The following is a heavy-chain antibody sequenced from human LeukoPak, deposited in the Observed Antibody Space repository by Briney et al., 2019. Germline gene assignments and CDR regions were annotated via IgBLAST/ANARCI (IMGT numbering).Heavy chain of an antibody. Sequence: SETLSLTCTVSGGSISSTSLYWGWIRQPPGNGLEWIGSISYSVGTYYNPSLKSRVTISVDTSKNQFSLRVSSVTAADTAVYYCARLIVGCTDGVCYKGHVYWGQGTLVTVSS. CDR1: GGSISSTSLY. CDR3: ARLIVGCTDGVCYKGHVY. J-gene: IGHJ4*02. CDR2: ISYSVGT. D-gene: IGHD2-8*01. V-gene: IGHV4-39*07.